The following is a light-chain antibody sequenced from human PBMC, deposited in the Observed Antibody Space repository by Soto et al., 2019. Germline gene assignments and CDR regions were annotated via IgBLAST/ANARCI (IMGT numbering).Light chain of an antibody. CDR2: AAS. J-gene: IGKJ2*01. V-gene: IGKV1-39*01. CDR1: QSISSY. CDR3: HQYNSWPPGT. Sequence: DIQMTQSPSSVSASVGDRITITCRASQSISSYLNWYQQKPGKAPKLLIYAASSLQSGVPSRFSGSGSGTDFTLTISSLQSEDFALYYCHQYNSWPPGTFGQGTKVDI.